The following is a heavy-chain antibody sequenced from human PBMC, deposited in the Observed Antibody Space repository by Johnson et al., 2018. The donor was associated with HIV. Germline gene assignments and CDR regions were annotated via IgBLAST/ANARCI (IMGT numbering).Heavy chain of an antibody. V-gene: IGHV3-20*04. CDR2: INWNGDRK. Sequence: VQLMESGGGLVRPGGSLRLSCAASGFTFDDYDMNWVRQAPGKGLEWVSGINWNGDRKGYADSVKGRFTISRDNAKNSLYMQMNSLRAEDTALYYCAKAGPYSGSQDDAFDIWGQGTMVTVSS. CDR1: GFTFDDYD. J-gene: IGHJ3*02. CDR3: AKAGPYSGSQDDAFDI. D-gene: IGHD1-26*01.